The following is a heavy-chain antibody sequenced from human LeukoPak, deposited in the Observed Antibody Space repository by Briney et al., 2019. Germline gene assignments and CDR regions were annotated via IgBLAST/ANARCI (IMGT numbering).Heavy chain of an antibody. CDR2: IYYSGST. CDR1: SASITGRPYF. V-gene: IGHV4-39*07. Sequence: SETLSLICTVSSASITGRPYFWAWIRQPPGKGLEWIGSIYYSGSTYYNPSLKSRVTISVDTSKNQFSLKLSSVTAADTAVYYCARDYSSGWYGYYYYYMDVWGKGTTVTVSS. CDR3: ARDYSSGWYGYYYYYMDV. D-gene: IGHD6-19*01. J-gene: IGHJ6*03.